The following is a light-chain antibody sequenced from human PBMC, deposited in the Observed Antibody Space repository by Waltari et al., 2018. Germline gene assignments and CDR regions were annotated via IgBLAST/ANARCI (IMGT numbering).Light chain of an antibody. CDR1: QSLPDNA. Sequence: EVVLTQSPGSLSLSQGDTATLSCRASQSLPDNALACYQHKPGQAPRLLIYGASSRATGIPDRVSGSGSGTDFTLTITSLEPEDFSMYYCHQYFRSPYNFGQGTQLDLK. J-gene: IGKJ2*01. CDR3: HQYFRSPYN. CDR2: GAS. V-gene: IGKV3-20*01.